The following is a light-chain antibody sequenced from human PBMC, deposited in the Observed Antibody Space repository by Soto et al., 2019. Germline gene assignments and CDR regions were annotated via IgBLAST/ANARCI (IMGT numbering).Light chain of an antibody. V-gene: IGLV1-44*01. Sequence: QAVVTQPPSASGTPGQRVTISCSGSSSNIGTNTVNWYQQLPGAAPKLLIYNSSQRPSGVPDRFSGSKSGTSASLAISGLQSEDEADYYCAAWDGSLKGYVFGTGTQLTVL. CDR1: SSNIGTNT. J-gene: IGLJ1*01. CDR2: NSS. CDR3: AAWDGSLKGYV.